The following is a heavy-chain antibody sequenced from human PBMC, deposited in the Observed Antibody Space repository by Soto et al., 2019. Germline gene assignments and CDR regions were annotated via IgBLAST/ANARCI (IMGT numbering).Heavy chain of an antibody. Sequence: QVTLKESGPVVVKPTETLTLTCTVSGFSLNNARVAVSWIRQPPGKALEWLAHILSNDETSYNTSLRSRLTISTDISESQVLLTMTHMDPEDAATYYCARGLAPKRYYFDYWGQGALVTVSS. CDR1: GFSLNNARVA. CDR3: ARGLAPKRYYFDY. CDR2: ILSNDET. J-gene: IGHJ4*02. V-gene: IGHV2-26*01.